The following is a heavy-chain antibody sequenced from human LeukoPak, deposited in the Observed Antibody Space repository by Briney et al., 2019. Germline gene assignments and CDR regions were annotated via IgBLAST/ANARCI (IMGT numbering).Heavy chain of an antibody. Sequence: SETLSLTCAVYGGSFSGYYWSWVRQPPGKVLEWIGEVNHSGSTNYNPSLKSRVTISVDTSKNQFSLKLSSVTAADTAVYYCARKAPIVGATGYYFDSWGQGTLVTVSS. CDR3: ARKAPIVGATGYYFDS. CDR2: VNHSGST. V-gene: IGHV4-34*01. CDR1: GGSFSGYY. J-gene: IGHJ4*02. D-gene: IGHD1-26*01.